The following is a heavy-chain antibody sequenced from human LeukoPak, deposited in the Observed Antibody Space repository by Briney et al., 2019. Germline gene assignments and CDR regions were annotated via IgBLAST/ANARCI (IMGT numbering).Heavy chain of an antibody. CDR1: GFTFSSYA. CDR3: ARGHGYSYGTYYFDY. V-gene: IGHV3-23*01. J-gene: IGHJ4*02. D-gene: IGHD5-18*01. CDR2: ISGSGGST. Sequence: GGSLRLSCAASGFTFSSYAMSWVRQAPGKGLEWVSAISGSGGSTYYADSVKGRFTISGDNSKNTLYLQMNSLRAEDTAVYYCARGHGYSYGTYYFDYWGQGTLVTVSS.